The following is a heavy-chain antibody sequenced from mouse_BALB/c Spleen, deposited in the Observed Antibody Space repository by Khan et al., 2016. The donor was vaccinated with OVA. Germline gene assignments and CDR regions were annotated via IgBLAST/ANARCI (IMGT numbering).Heavy chain of an antibody. D-gene: IGHD2-3*01. J-gene: IGHJ1*01. CDR3: ARRDEGYPEWYFGV. CDR2: IWADGGT. Sequence: QVQLKESGPGLVAPSQSLSITCTVSGFSLTSYSVHWVRQPPGKGLEWLGVIWADGGTNYNSALMSRLSITKDNFKSQVFLKMNSLHSDDTAIYYGARRDEGYPEWYFGVWGAGTTVTVSS. CDR1: GFSLTSYS. V-gene: IGHV2-9*02.